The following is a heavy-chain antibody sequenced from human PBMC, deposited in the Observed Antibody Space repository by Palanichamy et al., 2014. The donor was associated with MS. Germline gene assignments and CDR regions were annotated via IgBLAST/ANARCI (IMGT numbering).Heavy chain of an antibody. CDR1: GFSFLGSG. CDR3: ANLWFGEFDY. D-gene: IGHD3-10*01. Sequence: QVQLVESGGGAVQPGRSLRLFCAASGFSFLGSGMHWVRQAPGKGLEWVAVISHDGSNTYYADSVKGRLTISRDNSKNTLFLQMNSLRVEDTAVYYCANLWFGEFDYWGRGTLVTVS. V-gene: IGHV3-30*18. J-gene: IGHJ4*02. CDR2: ISHDGSNT.